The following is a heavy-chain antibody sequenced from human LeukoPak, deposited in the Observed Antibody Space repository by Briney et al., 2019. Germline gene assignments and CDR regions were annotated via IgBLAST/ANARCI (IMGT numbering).Heavy chain of an antibody. CDR1: GYSISSSNW. Sequence: SDTLSLTCAVSGYSISSSNWWGWIRQPPGKGLEWIGYIYYSGSTYYNPSLKSRVTMSVDTSKNQFSLKLNSVTAVDTAVYYCAKDRSDYDYVWGSYRYTIFDYWGQGTLVTVSS. V-gene: IGHV4-28*03. J-gene: IGHJ4*02. D-gene: IGHD3-16*02. CDR2: IYYSGST. CDR3: AKDRSDYDYVWGSYRYTIFDY.